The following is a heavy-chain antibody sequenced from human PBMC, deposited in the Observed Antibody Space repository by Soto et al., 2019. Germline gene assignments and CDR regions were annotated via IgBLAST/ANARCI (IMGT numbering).Heavy chain of an antibody. CDR1: GFTFSSYG. D-gene: IGHD5-18*01. CDR2: ISYDGSNK. V-gene: IGHV3-30*03. CDR3: AYVTQAYSYGYYFDY. Sequence: PGGSLRLSCAASGFTFSSYGMHWVRQAPGKGLEWVAVISYDGSNKYYADSVKGRFTISRDNSKNTLYLQMNSLRAEDTAVYYCAYVTQAYSYGYYFDYWGQGTLVTVSS. J-gene: IGHJ4*02.